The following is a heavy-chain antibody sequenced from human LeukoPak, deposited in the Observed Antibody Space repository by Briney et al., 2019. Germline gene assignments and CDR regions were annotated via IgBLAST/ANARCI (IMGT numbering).Heavy chain of an antibody. CDR3: ALHAGESAPFDY. CDR2: ISSSGSTI. CDR1: GFTFSDYY. Sequence: PGVSLRLSCAASGFTFSDYYMSWIRQAPGKGLEWVSYISSSGSTIYYADSVKGRFTISRDNAKNSLYLQMNSLRAEDTAVYYCALHAGESAPFDYWGQGTLVTLSS. J-gene: IGHJ4*02. D-gene: IGHD3-10*01. V-gene: IGHV3-11*01.